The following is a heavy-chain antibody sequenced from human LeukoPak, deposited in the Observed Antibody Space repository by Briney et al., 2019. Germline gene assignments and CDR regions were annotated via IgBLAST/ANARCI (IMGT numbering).Heavy chain of an antibody. CDR2: FHHGGSP. D-gene: IGHD4-17*01. CDR3: AGGLTTDKIDY. V-gene: IGHV4-30-4*01. J-gene: IGHJ4*02. CDR1: GGSINSGDYI. Sequence: PSQTLSLTCTVSGGSINSGDYIWTWIRQPPGKGLEWIGRFHHGGSPSYNPSLQSRVTISADTSKNHFSLILRSVSDADTAVYYCAGGLTTDKIDYWGQGTLVTVSS.